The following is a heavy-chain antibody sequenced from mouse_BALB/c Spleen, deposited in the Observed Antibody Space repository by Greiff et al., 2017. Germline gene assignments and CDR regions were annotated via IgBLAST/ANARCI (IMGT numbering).Heavy chain of an antibody. J-gene: IGHJ3*01. CDR1: GFNIKDTY. D-gene: IGHD1-1*01. CDR2: IDPANGNT. V-gene: IGHV14-3*02. Sequence: EVKLMESGAELVKPGASVKLSCTASGFNIKDTYMHWVKQRPEQGLEWIGRIDPANGNTNYDPKFQGKATITADTSSNTAYLQLSSLTSEDTAVYYCARNYGSSYWFAYWGQGTLVTVSA. CDR3: ARNYGSSYWFAY.